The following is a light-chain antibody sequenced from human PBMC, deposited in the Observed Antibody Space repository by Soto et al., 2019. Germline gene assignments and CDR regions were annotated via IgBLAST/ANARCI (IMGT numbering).Light chain of an antibody. Sequence: QSVLTQPASVSGTPGQSITISCTGTNSDVGKYDFVSWYQHYPDKAPKFIIYEVNKRPSGVSHRFSGSKSGSTASLTFFGLQAEDEAHYYCCSYTSSETVVFGGGTKVTV. CDR2: EVN. V-gene: IGLV2-23*02. CDR1: NSDVGKYDF. CDR3: CSYTSSETVV. J-gene: IGLJ3*02.